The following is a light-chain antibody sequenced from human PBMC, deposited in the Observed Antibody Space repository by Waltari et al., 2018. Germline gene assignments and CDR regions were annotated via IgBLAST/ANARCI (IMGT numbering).Light chain of an antibody. J-gene: IGKJ1*01. Sequence: DSVMTQSPDSLAVCLGERATINCWSSQNFLYSSNNKNYLAWYQQKPGQPLKLLIYCASTRESGVPARFSGSGSGTDFTLTISSLQAEDVAVYYCQQYYSLPWTCGQGTKVEIK. V-gene: IGKV4-1*01. CDR1: QNFLYSSNNKNY. CDR2: CAS. CDR3: QQYYSLPWT.